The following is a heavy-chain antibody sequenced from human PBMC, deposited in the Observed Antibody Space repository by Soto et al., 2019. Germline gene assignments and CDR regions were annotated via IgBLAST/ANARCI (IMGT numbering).Heavy chain of an antibody. CDR1: GFTFSSYA. Sequence: AGSLRLSCAASGFTFSSYAMHWVRQAPGKGLEWVAVISYDGSNKYYADSVKGRFTISRDNSKNTLYLQMNSLRAEDTAVYYCARDQLYYDFWSGYYPLHMDVWGQGTTVTVSS. J-gene: IGHJ6*02. CDR3: ARDQLYYDFWSGYYPLHMDV. CDR2: ISYDGSNK. V-gene: IGHV3-30-3*01. D-gene: IGHD3-3*01.